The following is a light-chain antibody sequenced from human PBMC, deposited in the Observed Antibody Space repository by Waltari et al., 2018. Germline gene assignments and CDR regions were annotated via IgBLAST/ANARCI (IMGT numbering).Light chain of an antibody. CDR2: GAS. V-gene: IGKV3-15*01. CDR3: QQYNNWPPIT. CDR1: QNVSSK. Sequence: ETVMTPSPASLSVSPGAGAILSCRARQNVSSKLAWYQQKPGKAPRLLIFGASTRATGIPARFSGSGSGTEFTLTISSLQSEDFAVYYCQQYNNWPPITFGQGTRLEIK. J-gene: IGKJ5*01.